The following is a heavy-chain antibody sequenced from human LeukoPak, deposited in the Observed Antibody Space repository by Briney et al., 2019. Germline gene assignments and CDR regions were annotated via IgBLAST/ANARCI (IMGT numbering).Heavy chain of an antibody. J-gene: IGHJ4*02. CDR3: AEDQGQAVVPRRFDN. V-gene: IGHV3-23*01. CDR1: GFTFSNFA. D-gene: IGHD2-2*01. CDR2: IYYSGGNT. Sequence: GGSLRLSCAASGFTFSNFAMSWVRQAPGKGLEWVSTIYYSGGNTYSADSVKGRFTISRDNAKNTLYLQMNSLRAEDTAVYYCAEDQGQAVVPRRFDNWGQGTLVTVSS.